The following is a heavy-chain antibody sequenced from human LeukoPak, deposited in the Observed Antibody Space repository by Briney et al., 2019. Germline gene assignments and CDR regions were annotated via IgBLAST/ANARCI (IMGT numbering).Heavy chain of an antibody. D-gene: IGHD6-13*01. CDR1: GFTFSSYS. CDR3: ARDVLAAAGTVDY. Sequence: GGSLRLSCAASGFTFSSYSMNWVRQAPGKGLEWVSYISSSSSTIYYADSVKGRFTISRDNAKNSLYLQMNSLRAEDTAVYYCARDVLAAAGTVDYWGQGTLVTVSS. V-gene: IGHV3-48*01. CDR2: ISSSSSTI. J-gene: IGHJ4*02.